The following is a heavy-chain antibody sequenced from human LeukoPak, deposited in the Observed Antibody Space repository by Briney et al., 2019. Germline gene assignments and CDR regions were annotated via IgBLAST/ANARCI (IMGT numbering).Heavy chain of an antibody. D-gene: IGHD5-18*01. CDR1: GYTFTSYY. CDR3: ASLDTAMVTGYYGMDV. J-gene: IGHJ6*04. CDR2: INPSGGST. Sequence: ASVKVSCKASGYTFTSYYMHWVRQAPGQGLEWMGIINPSGGSTSYAQKFQGRVTMTRDTSTSTVYMELSSLRSEDTAVYYCASLDTAMVTGYYGMDVWGKGNTVTVSS. V-gene: IGHV1-46*01.